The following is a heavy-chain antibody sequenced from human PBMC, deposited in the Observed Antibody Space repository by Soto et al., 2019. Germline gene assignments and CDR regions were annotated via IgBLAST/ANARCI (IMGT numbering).Heavy chain of an antibody. J-gene: IGHJ3*02. CDR1: GGSISSGGYY. CDR2: IYYSGST. CDR3: ARAPQCSGGSCYAFDI. V-gene: IGHV4-31*03. D-gene: IGHD2-15*01. Sequence: QVQLQESGPGLVKPSQTLSLTCTVSGGSISSGGYYWSWIRQHPGKGLEWIGYIYYSGSTYYNPSLKRRVTISVDTSKNQFSLKLSSVTAADTAVYYCARAPQCSGGSCYAFDIWGQGTMVTVSS.